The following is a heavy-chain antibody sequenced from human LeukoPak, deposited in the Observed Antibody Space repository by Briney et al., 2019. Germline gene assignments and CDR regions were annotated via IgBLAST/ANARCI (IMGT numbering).Heavy chain of an antibody. CDR1: GGSITNYY. CDR3: ARDSSVDYYYFGMDI. V-gene: IGHV4-59*01. J-gene: IGHJ6*02. CDR2: IYYSGST. Sequence: SETLSLTCSVSGGSITNYYWSWVRQPPGKGLEWIGHIYYSGSTQYNPSLKSRVTISSDTSKNQYSLKLRSVTAADTAVYYCARDSSVDYYYFGMDIWGQGTTVIVAS.